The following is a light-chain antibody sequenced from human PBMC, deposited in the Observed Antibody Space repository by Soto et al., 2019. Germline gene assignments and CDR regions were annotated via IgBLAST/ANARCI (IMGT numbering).Light chain of an antibody. J-gene: IGLJ3*02. CDR1: SSDIGAYNY. CDR2: EVS. V-gene: IGLV2-14*01. CDR3: SSYTSSSTVV. Sequence: QSALTQPASVSASPGQSITVSCTGTSSDIGAYNYVSWYQQHPGKAPKRMIYEVSNRPSGVSNRFSASKSGNTASLTISGLQAEDEADYFCSSYTSSSTVVFGGGTKLTVL.